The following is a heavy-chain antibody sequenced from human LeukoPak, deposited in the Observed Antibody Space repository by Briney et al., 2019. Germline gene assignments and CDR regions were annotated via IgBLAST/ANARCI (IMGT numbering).Heavy chain of an antibody. J-gene: IGHJ6*02. CDR3: ARVQRTLDYDFWSGSMDV. CDR2: ITPIFGTA. Sequence: ASVKVSCKASGGTFSSYAISWVRQAPGQGLEWMGGITPIFGTANYAQKFQGRVTITADESTSTAYMELSSLRSEDTAVYYCARVQRTLDYDFWSGSMDVWGQGTTVTVSS. V-gene: IGHV1-69*13. CDR1: GGTFSSYA. D-gene: IGHD3-3*01.